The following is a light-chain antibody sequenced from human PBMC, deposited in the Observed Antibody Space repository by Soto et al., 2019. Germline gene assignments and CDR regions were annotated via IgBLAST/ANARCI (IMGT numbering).Light chain of an antibody. V-gene: IGLV2-14*01. J-gene: IGLJ3*02. CDR3: SSHTTSTTWV. Sequence: QSVLTQPASVSGSPGQSITISCTGTSRDVGGYDYVSWYQQHPGKAPKLMIYGVSSRPSGVSNRFSGSKSGNTASLTISGLQAKDEADYYCSSHTTSTTWVFGGGPKLTVL. CDR2: GVS. CDR1: SRDVGGYDY.